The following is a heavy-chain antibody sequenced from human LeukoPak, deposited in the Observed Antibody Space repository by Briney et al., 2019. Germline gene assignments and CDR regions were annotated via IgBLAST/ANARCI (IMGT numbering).Heavy chain of an antibody. D-gene: IGHD4-17*01. J-gene: IGHJ4*02. CDR1: GFTFSNAW. Sequence: GGSLRLSCAASGFTFSNAWMSWVRQAPGKGLELVGRIKSKTDGGTTDYAAPVKGRFTISRDDSKNTLYLQMNSLKTEDTAVYYCTTTSDYGDHKRWGQGTLVTVSS. V-gene: IGHV3-15*01. CDR2: IKSKTDGGTT. CDR3: TTTSDYGDHKR.